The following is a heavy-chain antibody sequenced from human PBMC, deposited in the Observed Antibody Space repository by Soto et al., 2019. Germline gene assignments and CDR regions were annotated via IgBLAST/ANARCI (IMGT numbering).Heavy chain of an antibody. CDR3: ARVGYQLPPLSDAFDI. Sequence: GGSLRLSCAASGFTFSSYSMNCVRQAPGKGLEWVSNISSSSSYIHYADSVKGRFTISRDNAKNSLYLQMNSLRAEDTAVYYCARVGYQLPPLSDAFDIWGQGTMVTVSS. J-gene: IGHJ3*02. V-gene: IGHV3-21*03. CDR1: GFTFSSYS. CDR2: ISSSSSYI. D-gene: IGHD2-2*01.